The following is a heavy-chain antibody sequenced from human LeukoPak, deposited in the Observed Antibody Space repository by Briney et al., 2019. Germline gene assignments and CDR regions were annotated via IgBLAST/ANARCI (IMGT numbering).Heavy chain of an antibody. Sequence: PSETLSLTCTVSGGSISSGSYYWSWIRQPAGKGLEWIGRIYTSGSTNYNPSLKSRVTISVDTSKNQFSLKLSSVTAADTAVYYCARARTYCSGGSCYEMDFGGWGQGTLVTVSS. CDR1: GGSISSGSYY. CDR3: ARARTYCSGGSCYEMDFGG. CDR2: IYTSGST. J-gene: IGHJ4*02. V-gene: IGHV4-61*02. D-gene: IGHD2-15*01.